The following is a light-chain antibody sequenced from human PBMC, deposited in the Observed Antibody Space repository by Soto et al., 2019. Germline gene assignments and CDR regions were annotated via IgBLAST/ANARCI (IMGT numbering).Light chain of an antibody. V-gene: IGKV1D-12*01. Sequence: DIQMTQSPSSVSASVGDRVTITCRASQGINRWLAWYQQKLGKAPKLLIFDESSLQSGVPSRFSGSGSGTEFTLTISSLQPEDFATYSCQQLNSYPLTFGGGTKVDIK. J-gene: IGKJ4*01. CDR2: DES. CDR3: QQLNSYPLT. CDR1: QGINRW.